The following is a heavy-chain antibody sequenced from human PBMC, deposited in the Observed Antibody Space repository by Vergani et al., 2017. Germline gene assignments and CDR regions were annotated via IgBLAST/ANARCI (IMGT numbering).Heavy chain of an antibody. Sequence: QVQLVESGGGVVQPGTSLRLSCVVSGFALNRHAMYWVRQAPGKGLEWVVGISFDGTNEYYPDLVKGRFTISRDIAKNTLYLQVRSLRLEDTGVYHCVRGRGLCAGGRCYTESWDYWGQGTTVTVSS. CDR2: ISFDGTNE. V-gene: IGHV3-30-3*01. D-gene: IGHD2-2*02. CDR1: GFALNRHA. J-gene: IGHJ4*02. CDR3: VRGRGLCAGGRCYTESWDY.